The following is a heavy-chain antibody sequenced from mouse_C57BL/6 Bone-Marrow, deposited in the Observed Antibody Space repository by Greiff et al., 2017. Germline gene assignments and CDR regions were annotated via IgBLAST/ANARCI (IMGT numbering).Heavy chain of an antibody. Sequence: VQLQQSGAELVRPGASVKLSCTASGFNIKDDYMHWVKQRPEQGLEWIGWIDPDNGDTEYASKFQGKATITADTSSNTAYLQLSSLTSEDTAVYSCTTGYGSDYYAMGNWGQGTSVTVSS. V-gene: IGHV14-4*01. J-gene: IGHJ4*01. D-gene: IGHD1-1*01. CDR1: GFNIKDDY. CDR2: IDPDNGDT. CDR3: TTGYGSDYYAMGN.